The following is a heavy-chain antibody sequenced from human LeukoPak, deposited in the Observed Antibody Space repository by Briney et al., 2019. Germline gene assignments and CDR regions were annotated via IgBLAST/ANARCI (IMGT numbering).Heavy chain of an antibody. CDR3: AGTEFRTYYYDSSGYLPYYFDY. Sequence: SVKVSCKASGCTFSSYAISWVRQAPGQGLEWMGGIIPIFGTANYAQKFQGRVTITADESTSTAYMELSSLRSEDTAVYYCAGTEFRTYYYDSSGYLPYYFDYWGQGTLVTVSS. CDR1: GCTFSSYA. V-gene: IGHV1-69*13. CDR2: IIPIFGTA. D-gene: IGHD3-22*01. J-gene: IGHJ4*02.